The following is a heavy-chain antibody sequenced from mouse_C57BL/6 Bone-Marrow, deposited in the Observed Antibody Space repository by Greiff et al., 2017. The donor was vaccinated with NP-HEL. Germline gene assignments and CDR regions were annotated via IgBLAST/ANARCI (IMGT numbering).Heavy chain of an antibody. J-gene: IGHJ1*03. CDR2: SRNKANDYTT. CDR3: ARDYYGSSDWYFDV. Sequence: EVKVVESGGGLVQSGRSLRLSCATSGFTFSDFYMEWVRQAPGQGLEWIAASRNKANDYTTEYSASVKGRFIVSRDTSQSILYLQMNALRAEDTAIYYCARDYYGSSDWYFDVWGTGTTVTVSS. D-gene: IGHD1-1*01. V-gene: IGHV7-1*01. CDR1: GFTFSDFY.